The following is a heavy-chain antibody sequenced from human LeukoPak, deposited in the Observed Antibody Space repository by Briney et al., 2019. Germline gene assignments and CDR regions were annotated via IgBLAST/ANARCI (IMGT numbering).Heavy chain of an antibody. J-gene: IGHJ4*02. CDR1: GFTFSSYS. D-gene: IGHD6-13*01. CDR2: ISSSSSYI. Sequence: GGSLRLSCAASGFTFSSYSMNWVRQAPGKGLEWVSSISSSSSYIYYADSVKGRFTISRDNAKNSLYLQMNSLRAEDTAVYYCAKGLFSSWSYFDYWGQGTLVTVSS. CDR3: AKGLFSSWSYFDY. V-gene: IGHV3-21*01.